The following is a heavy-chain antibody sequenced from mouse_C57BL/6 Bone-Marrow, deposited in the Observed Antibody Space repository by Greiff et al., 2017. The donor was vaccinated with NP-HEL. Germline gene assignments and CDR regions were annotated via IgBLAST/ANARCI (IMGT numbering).Heavy chain of an antibody. V-gene: IGHV7-3*01. CDR1: FTFTDYY. CDR3: ARYRTDFDY. CDR2: IRNKANGYTT. Sequence: EVQLVESGGGLVQPGGFTFTDYYMSWVRQPPGKALEGLGCIRNKANGYTTEYSASVKGRFTISRDNSQSILYLQMKALTAEDSATYYCARYRTDFDYWGQGTTLTVSS. J-gene: IGHJ2*01.